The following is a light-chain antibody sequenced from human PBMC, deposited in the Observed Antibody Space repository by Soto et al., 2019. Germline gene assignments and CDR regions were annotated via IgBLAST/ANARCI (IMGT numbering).Light chain of an antibody. CDR1: SSNIGNNA. J-gene: IGLJ2*01. CDR3: GAWDDSLRGPV. V-gene: IGLV1-44*01. CDR2: SND. Sequence: QSVLTQPPSASGTPGQTVTISCSGSSSNIGNNAVNWYQQLPETAPKLLISSNDQRPSGVPDRFSGSKSGTSVFLAISGLQSEDEADYYCGAWDDSLRGPVFGGGTKLTVL.